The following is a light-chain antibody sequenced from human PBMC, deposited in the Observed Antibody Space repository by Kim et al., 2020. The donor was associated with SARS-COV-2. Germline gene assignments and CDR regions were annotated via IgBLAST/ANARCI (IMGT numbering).Light chain of an antibody. CDR1: QSVSSN. CDR2: GAS. Sequence: EIVMTQSPATLSVSPGERVTLSCRAGQSVSSNLAWYQQKPGRAPRLLIYGASSRATGIPARFSGSGSGTEFSLTVTNLQSEDFAIYYCHQYHNWPYTFGQGTKLEI. V-gene: IGKV3-15*01. CDR3: HQYHNWPYT. J-gene: IGKJ2*01.